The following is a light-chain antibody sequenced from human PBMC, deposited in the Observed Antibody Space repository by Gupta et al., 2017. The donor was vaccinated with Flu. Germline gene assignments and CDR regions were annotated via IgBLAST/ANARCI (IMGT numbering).Light chain of an antibody. J-gene: IGKJ2*01. V-gene: IGKV3-20*01. Sequence: TLSFSPGERATLSCRASQSIGNNFLAWYQQRPGQAPRLLMFDVSSRATGIPERFSGSGSGTDFNLTISRLEPEDFAVYYCQVYASSPPYTFGRGTKLEI. CDR2: DVS. CDR1: QSIGNNF. CDR3: QVYASSPPYT.